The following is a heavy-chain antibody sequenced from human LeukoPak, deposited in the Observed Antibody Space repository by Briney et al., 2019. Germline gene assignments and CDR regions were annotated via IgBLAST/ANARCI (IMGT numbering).Heavy chain of an antibody. J-gene: IGHJ6*03. D-gene: IGHD3-10*01. V-gene: IGHV3-21*01. Sequence: PGGSLRLSCVASGFTFSWYSMHWVRQAPGKGLEWVSSVTSSSTYVYYGDSVKGRFTISRDNAKNSLHLQMNSLRGEDTAVYYCARLSAYYYGSYFYYYMDVWGKGTTVTVSS. CDR2: VTSSSTYV. CDR1: GFTFSWYS. CDR3: ARLSAYYYGSYFYYYMDV.